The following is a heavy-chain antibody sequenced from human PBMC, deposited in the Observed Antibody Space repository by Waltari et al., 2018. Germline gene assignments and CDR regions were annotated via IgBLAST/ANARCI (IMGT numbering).Heavy chain of an antibody. CDR1: GDSIRRAAYS. CDR3: ARSLFGFWSGYRF. V-gene: IGHV4-30-4*08. D-gene: IGHD3-3*01. CDR2: IYDNGGT. J-gene: IGHJ4*02. Sequence: QVQLQESGPGLVKPSQTLSPPRSVSGDSIRRAAYSWIWVRQPPGKGLEWIGSIYDNGGTYYNPSLRSRLIISVDTSKKRFSLSLSSVTAADTAVYYCARSLFGFWSGYRFWGQGTLVAVSS.